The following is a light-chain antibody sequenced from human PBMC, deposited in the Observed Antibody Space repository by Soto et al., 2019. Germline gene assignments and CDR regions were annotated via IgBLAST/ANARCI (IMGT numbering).Light chain of an antibody. Sequence: ESVLTQSPGTLSLSPGERATLSCRASQSVSSSYLAWYQQKPGQAPRLLIYGASSRATGIPYRFSGSGSGTDFTLTISRLEPEDFAVYYCQQYGSSPQWTFGQGTKLELK. J-gene: IGKJ2*02. V-gene: IGKV3-20*01. CDR3: QQYGSSPQWT. CDR1: QSVSSSY. CDR2: GAS.